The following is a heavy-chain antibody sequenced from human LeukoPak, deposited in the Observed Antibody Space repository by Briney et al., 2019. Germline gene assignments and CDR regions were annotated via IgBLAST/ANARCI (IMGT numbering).Heavy chain of an antibody. CDR3: VRGDDYIFDY. V-gene: IGHV4-4*02. CDR2: ISHSGAT. CDR1: GDPITGANW. D-gene: IGHD4-11*01. J-gene: IGHJ4*02. Sequence: SGTLSLTCAVSGDPITGANWWSWVRQSPGKGLEWIGEISHSGATNHNPSLKSRVTMSLDKSKNQLSLRVNSVTAADAAVYYCVRGDDYIFDYWGQGTLVTVSS.